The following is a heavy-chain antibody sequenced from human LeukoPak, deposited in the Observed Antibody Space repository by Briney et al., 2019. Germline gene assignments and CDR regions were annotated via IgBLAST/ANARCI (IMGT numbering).Heavy chain of an antibody. CDR3: ARGDIVVVPAAHDYYYYYMDV. CDR2: INPSGAST. J-gene: IGHJ6*03. V-gene: IGHV1-46*01. CDR1: GYTFTSYY. Sequence: PGASVKVSCKASGYTFTSYYIHWVRQAPGQGLEWMGIINPSGASTRYAQKFQGRVTMTRDMSTSTVYMELSSLRSEDTAVYYCARGDIVVVPAAHDYYYYYMDVWGKGTTVTISS. D-gene: IGHD2-2*01.